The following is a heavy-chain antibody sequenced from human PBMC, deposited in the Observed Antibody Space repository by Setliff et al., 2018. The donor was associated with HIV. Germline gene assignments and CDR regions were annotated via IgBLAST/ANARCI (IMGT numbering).Heavy chain of an antibody. CDR1: GGSISSGNHY. CDR2: IYTSGST. Sequence: PSETLSLTCTVSGGSISSGNHYWSWIRQPAGKALEWIGHIYTSGSTNYNPSLESRLIISIDTSKSQISLTLTSLTTADTAVYYCARSSYYYGSGLDSWGQGTLVTVSS. V-gene: IGHV4-61*09. D-gene: IGHD3-10*01. CDR3: ARSSYYYGSGLDS. J-gene: IGHJ5*02.